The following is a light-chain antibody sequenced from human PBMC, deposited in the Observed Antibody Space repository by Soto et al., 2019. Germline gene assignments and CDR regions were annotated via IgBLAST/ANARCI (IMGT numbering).Light chain of an antibody. CDR3: QQYGGSPRGT. Sequence: IVLTQSPGTLSLSPGERTTLSCRASQSISRYLAWYQQKPGQGPRLLIYGASSRATGTPDRFSGSGSGTDFTLTINRLEPEDFAVYYCQQYGGSPRGTFGQGTRLEIK. CDR2: GAS. J-gene: IGKJ2*01. V-gene: IGKV3-20*01. CDR1: QSISRY.